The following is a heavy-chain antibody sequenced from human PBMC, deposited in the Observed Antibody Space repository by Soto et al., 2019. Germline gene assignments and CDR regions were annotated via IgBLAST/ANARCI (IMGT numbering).Heavy chain of an antibody. V-gene: IGHV3-74*01. D-gene: IGHD6-19*01. Sequence: GGSVRLSCAASAVSFSSYWMHWVRQAPGKGLVWVSRINNDGSSTNYADSVKARFTISRDNAKNTLYLQINSLRAEDTAVYYCARASSGWNYFDYWGQGT. J-gene: IGHJ4*02. CDR1: AVSFSSYW. CDR3: ARASSGWNYFDY. CDR2: INNDGSST.